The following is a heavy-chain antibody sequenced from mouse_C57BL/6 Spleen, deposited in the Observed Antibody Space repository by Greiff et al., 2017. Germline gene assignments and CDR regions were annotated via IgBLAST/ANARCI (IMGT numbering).Heavy chain of an antibody. CDR3: AGYDPKWYAMDY. V-gene: IGHV1-81*01. CDR2: IYPRSGNT. CDR1: GYTFTSYG. D-gene: IGHD1-3*01. J-gene: IGHJ4*01. Sequence: QVQLQQSGAELARPGASVKLSCKASGYTFTSYGISWVKQRTGQGLEWIGEIYPRSGNTNYNEKFKGKATLPADKSSSTAYMELRSLTSEDSAVYFGAGYDPKWYAMDYWGQGTSVTVSS.